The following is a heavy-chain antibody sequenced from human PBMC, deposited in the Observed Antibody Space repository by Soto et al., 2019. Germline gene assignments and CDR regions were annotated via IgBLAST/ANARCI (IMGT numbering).Heavy chain of an antibody. CDR2: IKQDGSEK. V-gene: IGHV3-7*01. J-gene: IGHJ5*02. CDR3: ARGPPYCSSTSCHSCWFDP. CDR1: GFTFSSYW. Sequence: PGGSLRLSCAASGFTFSSYWMSWVRQAPGKGLEWVANIKQDGSEKYYVDSVKGRFTISRDNAKNSLYLQMNSLRAEDTAVYYCARGPPYCSSTSCHSCWFDPWGQGTLVTVSS. D-gene: IGHD2-2*02.